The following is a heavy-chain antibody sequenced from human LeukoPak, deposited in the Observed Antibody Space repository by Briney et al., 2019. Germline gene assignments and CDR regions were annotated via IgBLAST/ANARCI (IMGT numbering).Heavy chain of an antibody. CDR1: GVTFSRYG. D-gene: IGHD3-22*01. CDR3: AKATNYDSSGYTDAFDI. J-gene: IGHJ3*02. CDR2: IRYDGSNK. Sequence: GGSLRLSCAASGVTFSRYGMHWVRQAPGKGLEWVSFIRYDGSNKYYADSVKGRFTISRDNSKNTLYLQMNSLRVEDTAVYYCAKATNYDSSGYTDAFDIWGQGTMVTVSS. V-gene: IGHV3-30*02.